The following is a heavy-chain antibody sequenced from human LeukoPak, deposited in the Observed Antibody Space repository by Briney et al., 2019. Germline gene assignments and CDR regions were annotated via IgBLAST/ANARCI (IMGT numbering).Heavy chain of an antibody. CDR2: INSDGTSA. CDR1: GFTFSSYW. Sequence: GRSLRLSCAASGFTFSSYWMHWVRQAPGKGLVWVSRINSDGTSAIYADSVRGRFTISRDNAKNTLYLQMNSLGDEDTAVYYCARVRVVPAGYFDTWGQGTLVTVS. J-gene: IGHJ4*02. D-gene: IGHD2-2*01. CDR3: ARVRVVPAGYFDT. V-gene: IGHV3-74*01.